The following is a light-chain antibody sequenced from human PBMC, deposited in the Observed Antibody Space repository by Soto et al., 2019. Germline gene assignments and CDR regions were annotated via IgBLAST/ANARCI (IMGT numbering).Light chain of an antibody. CDR1: QSISSW. J-gene: IGKJ1*01. V-gene: IGKV1-5*01. CDR3: QQPRT. CDR2: DAS. Sequence: DIPMTQSPSTLSASVGDRVTITCRASQSISSWLAWYQQKPGKAPKLLIYDASSLESGVPSRFSGSGSGTEFTLTISSLQPDDFATYYCQQPRTFGQGTKVEIK.